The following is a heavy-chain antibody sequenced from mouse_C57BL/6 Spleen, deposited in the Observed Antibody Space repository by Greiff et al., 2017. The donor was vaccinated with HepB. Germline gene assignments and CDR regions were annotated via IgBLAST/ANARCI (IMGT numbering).Heavy chain of an antibody. CDR3: TGGGGMVRAWFAS. CDR2: IDPETGGT. D-gene: IGHD2-2*01. Sequence: VQLQQSGAELVRPGASVTLSCKASGYTFTDYEMHWVKQTPVHGLEWIGAIDPETGGTAYNQKFKGKAILTADKSSSTAYMELRSLTSEDSAVYYITGGGGMVRAWFASGGQGTLVTVPA. CDR1: GYTFTDYE. J-gene: IGHJ3*01. V-gene: IGHV1-15*01.